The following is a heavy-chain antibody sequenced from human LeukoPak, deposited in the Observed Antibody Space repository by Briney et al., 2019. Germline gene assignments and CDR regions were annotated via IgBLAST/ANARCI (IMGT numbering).Heavy chain of an antibody. CDR1: GFTFSSYA. CDR3: ARGGWDFDWLKGAFDI. V-gene: IGHV3-7*04. CDR2: IKRDGSEK. D-gene: IGHD3-9*01. J-gene: IGHJ3*02. Sequence: PGGSLRLSCAASGFTFSSYAMSWVRQAPGKGLEWVANIKRDGSEKFQVDSVKGRFTISRDNAKNSLYLEMNSLRAEDTAVYYCARGGWDFDWLKGAFDIWGQGTMVTVSS.